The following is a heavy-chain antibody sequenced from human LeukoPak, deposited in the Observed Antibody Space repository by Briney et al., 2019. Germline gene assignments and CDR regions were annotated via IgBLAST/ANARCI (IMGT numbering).Heavy chain of an antibody. CDR1: GFTFSSYA. J-gene: IGHJ6*02. V-gene: IGHV3-23*01. D-gene: IGHD5-12*01. CDR3: AKDLGYSGYDSALYGMDV. CDR2: ISGSGGST. Sequence: PGGSLRLSCAASGFTFSSYAMSWVRQAPGKGLEWVSAISGSGGSTYYADSVKGRFTISRDNSKNTLYLQMNSLRAEDTAVYYCAKDLGYSGYDSALYGMDVWGQGTTVTVSS.